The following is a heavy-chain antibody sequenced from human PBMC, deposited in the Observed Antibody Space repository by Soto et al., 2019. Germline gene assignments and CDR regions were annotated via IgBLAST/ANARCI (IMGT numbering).Heavy chain of an antibody. J-gene: IGHJ5*02. CDR3: VNWEAARKWFDP. V-gene: IGHV3-23*01. D-gene: IGHD6-6*01. CDR2: ISGSGGST. Sequence: EVQLLESGGGLVQPGGSLRLSCAASGFTFSSYAMSWVRQAPGKGLEWVSAISGSGGSTSYADSVKGRFTISRDNSKNGLYLQMNSLRAEDTAVYYCVNWEAARKWFDPWCQGTLVAVSS. CDR1: GFTFSSYA.